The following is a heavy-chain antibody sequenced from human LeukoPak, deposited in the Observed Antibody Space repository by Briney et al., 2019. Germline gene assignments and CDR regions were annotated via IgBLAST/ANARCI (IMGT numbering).Heavy chain of an antibody. D-gene: IGHD3-22*01. J-gene: IGHJ4*02. CDR3: ARGYPYNYYDSSGYYRLAHFDY. CDR1: GGSVSSSSYS. CDR2: FYNSGST. V-gene: IGHV4-39*01. Sequence: PSETLSLTCTVSGGSVSSSSYSWGWIRQPPGKGLEWIGSFYNSGSTYYNPSLKSRVTISVDTSKNQVSLNLSSVTAADTAVYYCARGYPYNYYDSSGYYRLAHFDYWGQGTLVTVSS.